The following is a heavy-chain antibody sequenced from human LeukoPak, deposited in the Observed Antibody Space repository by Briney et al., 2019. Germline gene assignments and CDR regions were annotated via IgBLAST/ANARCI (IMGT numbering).Heavy chain of an antibody. V-gene: IGHV4-61*02. CDR2: IYTSGST. D-gene: IGHD3-10*01. CDR3: ARGDYYGSGSYYNSAFDI. J-gene: IGHJ3*02. CDR1: GGSISTGTYY. Sequence: SETLSLTCTVSGGSISTGTYYWSWIRQPAGKGLEWIGRIYTSGSTNYNPSLKSRVTISVDTSKNQFSLMLNSVTAADTAVYYCARGDYYGSGSYYNSAFDIWGQGTMVTVSS.